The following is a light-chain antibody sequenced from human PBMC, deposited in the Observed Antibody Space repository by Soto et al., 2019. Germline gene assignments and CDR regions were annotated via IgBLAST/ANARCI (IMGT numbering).Light chain of an antibody. CDR1: SSGVGSYNR. V-gene: IGLV2-18*02. CDR2: EVS. J-gene: IGLJ1*01. Sequence: QSVLTQPPSVSGSPGQSVALSCTGTSSGVGSYNRVSWYQQPPGAAPKLMIYEVSNRPSGVPERFSGSKSGNTAAHTSSGLHAEDEGDFYCHSCAGSRTYVVGTGTKLAVL. CDR3: HSCAGSRTYV.